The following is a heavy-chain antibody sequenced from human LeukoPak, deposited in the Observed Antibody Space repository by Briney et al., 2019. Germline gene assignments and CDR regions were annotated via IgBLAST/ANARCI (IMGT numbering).Heavy chain of an antibody. J-gene: IGHJ4*02. Sequence: SETLSLTCAVYGGSFSGYYWSWIRQPPGKGLEWIGEINHSGSTNYNPSLKSRVTISVDTSKNQFSLKLSSVTAADAAVYYCARGGSSWYGVGFDYWGQGTLVTVSS. CDR3: ARGGSSWYGVGFDY. CDR2: INHSGST. V-gene: IGHV4-34*01. CDR1: GGSFSGYY. D-gene: IGHD6-13*01.